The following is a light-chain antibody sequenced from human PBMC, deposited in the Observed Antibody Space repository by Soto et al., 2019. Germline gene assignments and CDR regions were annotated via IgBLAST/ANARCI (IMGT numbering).Light chain of an antibody. V-gene: IGKV1-33*01. CDR1: QDISKY. J-gene: IGKJ3*01. CDR2: DAS. Sequence: DIQMTQSPSSLSASVGDRVTITCQASQDISKYLNWYQQKPGKAPKLLIYDASNLEAGVPSRFSGTGSGTFYTFTISSLQPEDFATYHCQQYDSSPFTFGPGTKVEIK. CDR3: QQYDSSPFT.